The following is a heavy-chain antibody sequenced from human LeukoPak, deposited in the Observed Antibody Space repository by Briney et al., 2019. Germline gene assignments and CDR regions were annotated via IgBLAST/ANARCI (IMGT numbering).Heavy chain of an antibody. CDR1: GYTFTSYG. D-gene: IGHD2-2*01. CDR3: ARDGDIVVVPAASTFDY. Sequence: ASVKVSCKASGYTFTSYGISWVRQAPGQGLEGMGWSSAYNGNTNYAQKLQGRVTMTTDTSTSTAYMELRSLRSDDTAVYYCARDGDIVVVPAASTFDYWGQGTLVTVSS. V-gene: IGHV1-18*01. J-gene: IGHJ4*02. CDR2: SSAYNGNT.